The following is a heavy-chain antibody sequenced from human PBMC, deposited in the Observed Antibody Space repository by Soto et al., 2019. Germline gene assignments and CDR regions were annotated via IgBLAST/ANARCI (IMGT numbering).Heavy chain of an antibody. V-gene: IGHV1-46*01. Sequence: GASVKVSCKASGYTFTSYYMHWVRQAPGQGLEWMGIINPSGGSTSYAQKFQGRVTMTRDTSTSTVYMELSSLRSEDTAVYYCARDLPDVSVKPYGMDVWGQGTTVTVSS. D-gene: IGHD4-4*01. J-gene: IGHJ6*02. CDR1: GYTFTSYY. CDR2: INPSGGST. CDR3: ARDLPDVSVKPYGMDV.